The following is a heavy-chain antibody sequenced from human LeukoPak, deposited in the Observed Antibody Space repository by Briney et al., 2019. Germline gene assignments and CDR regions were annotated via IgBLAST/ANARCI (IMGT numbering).Heavy chain of an antibody. V-gene: IGHV3-30*02. D-gene: IGHD3-16*01. Sequence: GGSLRLSCAASGFTLSGYGMHWVRQAPGKGLEWVAFIRYDGSNKYYADSVKGRFTISRDNSKNTLYLQMNSLRAEDTAVYYCAKDQGFGEPRGFDYWGQGTLVTVSS. CDR1: GFTLSGYG. J-gene: IGHJ4*02. CDR3: AKDQGFGEPRGFDY. CDR2: IRYDGSNK.